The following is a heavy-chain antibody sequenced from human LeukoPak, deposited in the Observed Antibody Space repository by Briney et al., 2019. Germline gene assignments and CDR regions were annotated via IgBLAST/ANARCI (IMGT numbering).Heavy chain of an antibody. CDR1: GFTFSSYS. J-gene: IGHJ4*02. CDR2: ISSSSNYI. D-gene: IGHD5-18*01. Sequence: GGPLRLSCAASGFTFSSYSMNWVRQAPGKGLEWVSSISSSSNYIYYADSVKGRFTISRDNAKNSLYLQMNSLRAEDTAVYYCATARGYNYGSFDYWGQGTLVTVSS. CDR3: ATARGYNYGSFDY. V-gene: IGHV3-21*01.